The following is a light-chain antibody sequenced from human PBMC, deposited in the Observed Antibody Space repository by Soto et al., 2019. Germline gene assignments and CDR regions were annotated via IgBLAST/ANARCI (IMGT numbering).Light chain of an antibody. Sequence: QSVLTQPPSVSSAPGQKVTISCSGSSSNIGDDYVSWYQQFPGKAHRLLIYDEDKRPSGIPDRFSGSKSGTAATLEITGLQTGDEADYYCGTWDSSLSGGVFGGGTQLTVL. CDR1: SSNIGDDY. CDR3: GTWDSSLSGGV. CDR2: DED. J-gene: IGLJ3*02. V-gene: IGLV1-51*01.